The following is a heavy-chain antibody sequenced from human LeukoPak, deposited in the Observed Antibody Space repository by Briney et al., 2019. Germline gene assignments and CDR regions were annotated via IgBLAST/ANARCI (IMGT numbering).Heavy chain of an antibody. J-gene: IGHJ4*02. V-gene: IGHV3-30*04. CDR2: ISYDGSNE. CDR1: GFTFSSYA. CDR3: ARPGESGSFVY. D-gene: IGHD3-10*01. Sequence: GGSLRLSCAASGFTFSSYAMHWVRQAPGKGLEWVAVISYDGSNEYYADSVKGRFTISRDNSKSTLYLQMNSLRAEDTAVYYCARPGESGSFVYWGQGTLVTVSS.